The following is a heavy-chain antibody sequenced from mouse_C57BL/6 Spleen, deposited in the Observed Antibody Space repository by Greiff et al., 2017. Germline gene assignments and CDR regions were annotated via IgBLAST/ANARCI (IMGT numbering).Heavy chain of an antibody. Sequence: QVQLQQPGAELVMPGASVKLSCKASGYTFTSYWMHWVKQRPGQGLEWIGEIYPSDSDTNYNQKFKGKSTLTVDKSSSTAYMQLSSLSSEDSAVFYWARRAFAYDYDGYYDMDDWGQGTSVTVSS. CDR2: IYPSDSDT. CDR1: GYTFTSYW. V-gene: IGHV1-69*01. J-gene: IGHJ4*01. D-gene: IGHD2-4*01. CDR3: ARRAFAYDYDGYYDMDD.